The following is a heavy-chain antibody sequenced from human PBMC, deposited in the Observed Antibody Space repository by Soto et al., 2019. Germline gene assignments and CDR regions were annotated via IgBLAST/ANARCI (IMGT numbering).Heavy chain of an antibody. CDR3: ARDSGYTIY. CDR2: IIPIFGTA. CDR1: GGSFSNYA. Sequence: ASVKVSCKASGGSFSNYAISWVRQAPGQGLEWMGGIIPIFGTANFAQKFQGRVTITADESTSTAYLELSSLRSEDTAVYYCARDSGYTIYWGQGTLVTVSS. J-gene: IGHJ4*02. D-gene: IGHD3-10*01. V-gene: IGHV1-69*13.